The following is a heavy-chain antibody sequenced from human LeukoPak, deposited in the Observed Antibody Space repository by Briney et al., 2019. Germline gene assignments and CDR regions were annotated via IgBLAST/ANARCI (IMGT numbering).Heavy chain of an antibody. J-gene: IGHJ3*02. CDR3: ACLTTADAFDI. CDR2: INHSGST. Sequence: PSETLSLTCAVYGGSFSGYYWSWIRQPPGKGLEWIGEINHSGSTNYNPSLKSRVTISVDTSKNQFSLKLRSVTAADTAVYYCACLTTADAFDIWGQGTMVTVSS. V-gene: IGHV4-34*01. CDR1: GGSFSGYY. D-gene: IGHD3-22*01.